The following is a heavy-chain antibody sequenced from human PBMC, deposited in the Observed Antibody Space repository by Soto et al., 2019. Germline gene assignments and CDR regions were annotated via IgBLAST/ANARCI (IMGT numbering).Heavy chain of an antibody. Sequence: GGSLRLSCAASGVTFSSYGMHWVRQAPGKGLEWVAVIWYDGSNKYYADSVKGRFTISRDNSKNTLYLQMNSLRAEDTAVYYCARGTYDFWSGSMPHPYMDYWGQGTLVTVSS. V-gene: IGHV3-33*01. CDR3: ARGTYDFWSGSMPHPYMDY. CDR2: IWYDGSNK. J-gene: IGHJ4*02. D-gene: IGHD3-3*01. CDR1: GVTFSSYG.